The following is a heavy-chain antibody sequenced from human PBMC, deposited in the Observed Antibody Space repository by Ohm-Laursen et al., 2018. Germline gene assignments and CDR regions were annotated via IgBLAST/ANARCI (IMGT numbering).Heavy chain of an antibody. CDR3: ARVGSYGEFDP. D-gene: IGHD5-18*01. J-gene: IGHJ5*02. CDR1: GGTFSSYA. CDR2: IIPILGIA. Sequence: SVKVSCKVSGGTFSSYAISWVRQAPGQGLEWMGRIIPILGIANYAQKFQGRVTITADKSTSTAYMELSRLRSDDTAVYYCARVGSYGEFDPWGQGTLVTVSS. V-gene: IGHV1-69*04.